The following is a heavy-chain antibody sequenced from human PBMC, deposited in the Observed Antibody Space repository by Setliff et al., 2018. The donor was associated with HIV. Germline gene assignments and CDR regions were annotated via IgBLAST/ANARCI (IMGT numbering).Heavy chain of an antibody. Sequence: ASVKVSCKASGYTFTSYYIHWVRQAPGQGLEWMGEINPSSGSTTYAQKFQGRVTMTRDTSTSTVYMELSSLRSEDTAVYYCARDPAPSSSASYFQHWGQGTPVTVSS. J-gene: IGHJ1*01. CDR3: ARDPAPSSSASYFQH. D-gene: IGHD6-6*01. CDR1: GYTFTSYY. V-gene: IGHV1-46*01. CDR2: INPSSGST.